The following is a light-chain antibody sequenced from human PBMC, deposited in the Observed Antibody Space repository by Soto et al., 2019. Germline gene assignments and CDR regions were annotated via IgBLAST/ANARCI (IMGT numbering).Light chain of an antibody. CDR2: TAS. CDR1: QDIGND. CDR3: LQDYNYPRT. J-gene: IGKJ1*01. Sequence: IQMTQSPSSMSASVGDRVTITCRASQDIGNDLGWYQQKPGKAPRLLISTASTLESGVPARFSGSGSGTHFILTISSLQPEDFATYFCLQDYNYPRTFGQGTQVEI. V-gene: IGKV1-6*01.